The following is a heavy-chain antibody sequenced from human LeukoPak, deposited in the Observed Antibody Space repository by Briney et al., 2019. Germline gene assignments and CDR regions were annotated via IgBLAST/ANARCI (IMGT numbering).Heavy chain of an antibody. CDR1: GFTFSSYG. CDR3: AKDQKGIARSPYYFDY. V-gene: IGHV3-30*02. J-gene: IGHJ4*02. D-gene: IGHD6-13*01. CDR2: IRYDGSNK. Sequence: GGSLRLSCAASGFTFSSYGMHWVRQAPGKGLEWVALIRYDGSNKYYADSVKGRFTISRDNSKNTLYLQMNSLRAEDTAVYYCAKDQKGIARSPYYFDYWGQGTLVTVSS.